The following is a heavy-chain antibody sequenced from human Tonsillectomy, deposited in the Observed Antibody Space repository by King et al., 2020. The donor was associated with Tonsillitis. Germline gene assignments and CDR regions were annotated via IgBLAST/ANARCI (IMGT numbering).Heavy chain of an antibody. CDR3: AKDGMVLRYFDWLLDY. Sequence: EVQLQESGGGLVQPGGSLRLSCAASGFTFSSYAMSWVRQAPGKGLEWVSAISGSGGSTYYADSVKGRFTISRDNSKNTLYLQMNSLRAEDTAVYYCAKDGMVLRYFDWLLDYWGQGTLVTVSS. D-gene: IGHD3-9*01. CDR2: ISGSGGST. V-gene: IGHV3-23*01. CDR1: GFTFSSYA. J-gene: IGHJ4*02.